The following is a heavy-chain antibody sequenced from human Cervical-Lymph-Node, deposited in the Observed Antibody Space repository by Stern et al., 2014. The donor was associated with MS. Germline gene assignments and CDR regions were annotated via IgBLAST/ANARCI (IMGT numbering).Heavy chain of an antibody. CDR3: ARENWAENAFDI. CDR2: IYTTGST. CDR1: RGSISSGSYY. J-gene: IGHJ3*02. D-gene: IGHD7-27*01. V-gene: IGHV4-61*02. Sequence: QLQLQESGPGLVKPSQTLSLTCTVSRGSISSGSYYWSWIRQPAGKGLEWIGRIYTTGSTNYNPSLKSRVTISVDTSKNQFPLKLSSVTAADTAVYYCARENWAENAFDIWGQGTMVTVSS.